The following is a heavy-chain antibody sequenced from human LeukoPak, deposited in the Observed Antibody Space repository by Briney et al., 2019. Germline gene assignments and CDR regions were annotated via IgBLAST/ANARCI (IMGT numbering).Heavy chain of an antibody. V-gene: IGHV5-51*01. CDR1: GYTFTTYW. D-gene: IGHD3-3*02. Sequence: GESLKISCKGSGYTFTTYWIGLVRQMPGKGLEWMGIISPGDSDTTYSPSFQGQVTISADKSITTAYLQWSSLKASDTAMYYCARHLAGRGMDVWAQGTTVTVSS. CDR2: ISPGDSDT. J-gene: IGHJ6*02. CDR3: ARHLAGRGMDV.